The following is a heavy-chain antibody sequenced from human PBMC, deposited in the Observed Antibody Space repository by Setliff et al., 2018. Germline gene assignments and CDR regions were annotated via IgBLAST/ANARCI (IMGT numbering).Heavy chain of an antibody. CDR1: GGSISSSFNF. Sequence: SETLSLTCTVSGGSISSSFNFWGWIRQPPGKGLEWIGRSDYYGNTYYNASLKSRLTISVDTSKNQFSLKLNSVTAADTAVYYCARDDPNHYDVSGYSVGYFDYWGLGTPVTVS. V-gene: IGHV4-39*02. CDR2: SDYYGNT. CDR3: ARDDPNHYDVSGYSVGYFDY. J-gene: IGHJ4*02. D-gene: IGHD3-22*01.